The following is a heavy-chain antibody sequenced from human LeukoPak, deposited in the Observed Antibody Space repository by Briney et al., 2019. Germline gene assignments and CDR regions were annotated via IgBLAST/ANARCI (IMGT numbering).Heavy chain of an antibody. J-gene: IGHJ3*02. D-gene: IGHD5-18*01. CDR3: ARVNRGYDAFDI. V-gene: IGHV4-30-2*01. CDR1: GGSISSGGYS. Sequence: SETLSLTCAVSGGSISSGGYSWRWIRQPPGKGLEWIGYIYHSGSTYYNPSLKSRVTISVDRSKNQFSLKLSSVTAADTAVYYCARVNRGYDAFDIWGQGTMVTVSS. CDR2: IYHSGST.